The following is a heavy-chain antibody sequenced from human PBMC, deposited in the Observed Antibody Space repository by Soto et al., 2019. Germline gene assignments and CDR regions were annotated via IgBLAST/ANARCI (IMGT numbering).Heavy chain of an antibody. V-gene: IGHV4-34*01. CDR2: INHSGST. CDR1: GGSFSGYY. D-gene: IGHD3-3*01. CDR3: ARGSLVLRFLEWLKNNWFDP. J-gene: IGHJ5*02. Sequence: SETLSLTCAVYGGSFSGYYWSWIRQPPWKGLEWIGEINHSGSTNYNPSLKSRVTISVDTSKNQFSLKLSSVTAADTAVYYCARGSLVLRFLEWLKNNWFDPWGQGTLVTVSS.